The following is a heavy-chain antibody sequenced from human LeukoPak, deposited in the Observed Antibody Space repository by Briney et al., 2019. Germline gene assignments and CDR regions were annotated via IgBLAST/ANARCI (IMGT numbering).Heavy chain of an antibody. D-gene: IGHD1-7*01. V-gene: IGHV3-48*01. CDR1: GFTFSNYG. CDR2: SRSSSPSM. Sequence: SGGSLRLSCAGSGFTFSNYGINWVRQAPGKGLEWVSYSRSSSPSMYYADSVKGRFTTSIDNANNSLYLQMNSLRAEDTAVYYCARDWNFAIDYWGQGTLVTVSS. J-gene: IGHJ4*02. CDR3: ARDWNFAIDY.